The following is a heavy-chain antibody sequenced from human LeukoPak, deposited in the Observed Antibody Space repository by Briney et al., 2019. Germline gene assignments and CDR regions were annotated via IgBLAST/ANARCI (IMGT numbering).Heavy chain of an antibody. V-gene: IGHV3-23*01. Sequence: GGSLRLSCAASGFTFGSYAMSWVRQAPGKGLEWVSVISGCGDSAYYADSVKGRFTISTDSAKNTLYLQMNSLSAEATAVYFCAKIPIGFLPNNCYFDLWSRGTLVTVSS. D-gene: IGHD1/OR15-1a*01. J-gene: IGHJ2*01. CDR1: GFTFGSYA. CDR3: AKIPIGFLPNNCYFDL. CDR2: ISGCGDSA.